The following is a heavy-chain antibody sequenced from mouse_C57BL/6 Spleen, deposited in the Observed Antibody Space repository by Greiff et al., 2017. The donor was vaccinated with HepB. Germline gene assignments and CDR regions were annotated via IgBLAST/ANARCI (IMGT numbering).Heavy chain of an antibody. CDR1: GYTFTSYT. CDR3: ARESSGYEDY. V-gene: IGHV1-4*01. J-gene: IGHJ2*01. Sequence: QVHVKQSGAELARPGASVKMSCKASGYTFTSYTMHWVKQRPGQGLEWIGYINPSSGYTKYNQKFKDKATLTADKSSSTAYMQLSSLTSEDSAVYYCARESSGYEDYWGQGTTLTVSS. CDR2: INPSSGYT. D-gene: IGHD3-2*02.